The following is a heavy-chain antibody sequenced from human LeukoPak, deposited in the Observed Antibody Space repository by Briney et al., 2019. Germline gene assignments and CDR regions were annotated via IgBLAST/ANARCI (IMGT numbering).Heavy chain of an antibody. CDR1: GFPYSAHN. D-gene: IGHD2-15*01. CDR2: ISSGSRYI. V-gene: IGHV3-21*01. J-gene: IGHJ5*02. Sequence: GGSESLLRAVSGFPYSAHNMNWVRQAPGKGLEWVSSISSGSRYIYYADSVKGRFTISRDNAKDSLYLQMNSLRAEDTAVYYCAKCSGGNCYHSDDHWGQGTLVTVSP. CDR3: AKCSGGNCYHSDDH.